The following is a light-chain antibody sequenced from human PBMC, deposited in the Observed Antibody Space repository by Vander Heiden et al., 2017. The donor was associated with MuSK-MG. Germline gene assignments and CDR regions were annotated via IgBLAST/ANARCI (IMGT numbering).Light chain of an antibody. J-gene: IGKJ2*01. Sequence: DIQMTQSPSSLSASVGDRVAITCRASQSISNYLNWYKQKPGKTPKLLSYAASSLQSGVPSRFSGSGSGTDFTLTISSLQPEDFAAYYCQQSDSSPYTFGQGTRLNIK. CDR3: QQSDSSPYT. V-gene: IGKV1-39*01. CDR2: AAS. CDR1: QSISNY.